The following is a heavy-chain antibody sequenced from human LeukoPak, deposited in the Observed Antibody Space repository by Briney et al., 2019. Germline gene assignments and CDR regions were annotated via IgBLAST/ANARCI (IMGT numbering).Heavy chain of an antibody. CDR3: ARRGSGDCGGDCYPYYYYYMDV. CDR1: GYTFTSYG. CDR2: ISAYNGNT. V-gene: IGHV1-18*01. J-gene: IGHJ6*03. Sequence: ASVKVSCKASGYTFTSYGISWVRQAPGQGLEWMGWISAYNGNTNCAQKLQGRVTMTTDTSTSTAYMELRSLRSDDTAVYYCARRGSGDCGGDCYPYYYYYMDVWGKGTTVTVSS. D-gene: IGHD2-21*02.